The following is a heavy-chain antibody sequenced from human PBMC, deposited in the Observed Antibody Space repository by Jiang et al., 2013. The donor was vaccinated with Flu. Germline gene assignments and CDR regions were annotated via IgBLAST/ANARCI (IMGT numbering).Heavy chain of an antibody. V-gene: IGHV4-34*01. CDR1: GGSFSGYY. D-gene: IGHD3-3*01. CDR2: INHSGST. Sequence: LKPSETLSLTCAVYGGSFSGYYWSWIRQPPGKGLEWIGEINHSGSTNYNPSLKSRVTISVDTSKNQFSLKLSSVTAADTAVYYCARSGGRSIFGVVRDYWGQGTLVTVSS. J-gene: IGHJ4*02. CDR3: ARSGGRSIFGVVRDY.